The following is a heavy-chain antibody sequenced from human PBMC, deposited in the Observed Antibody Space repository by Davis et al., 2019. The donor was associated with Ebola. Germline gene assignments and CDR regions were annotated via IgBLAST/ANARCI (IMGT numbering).Heavy chain of an antibody. V-gene: IGHV4-31*03. CDR2: IYYCGST. CDR3: ARVRNDYVWGSYRPIRYYGMDV. J-gene: IGHJ6*02. CDR1: GGSISSGGYY. D-gene: IGHD3-16*02. Sequence: SETLSLTCTVSGGSISSGGYYWSWIRQHPGKGLEWIGYIYYCGSTYYNPSLKSRVTITVDTSKNQFSLKLRSVTAADTAVYYCARVRNDYVWGSYRPIRYYGMDVWGQGTTVTVSS.